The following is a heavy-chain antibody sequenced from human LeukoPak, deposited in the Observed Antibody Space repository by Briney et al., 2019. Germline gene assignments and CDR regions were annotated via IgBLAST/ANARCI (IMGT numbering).Heavy chain of an antibody. CDR2: MNPNSGNT. V-gene: IGHV1-8*03. D-gene: IGHD5-18*01. CDR3: ARGGYSYGGFDY. J-gene: IGHJ4*02. Sequence: ASVKVSCKASGYTFTSYDINWVRQATGQGLEWMGWMNPNSGNTGYAQKFQGRVTITRNTSISTAYMELSSLRSEDTAVYYCARGGYSYGGFDYWGQGTLVTVSS. CDR1: GYTFTSYD.